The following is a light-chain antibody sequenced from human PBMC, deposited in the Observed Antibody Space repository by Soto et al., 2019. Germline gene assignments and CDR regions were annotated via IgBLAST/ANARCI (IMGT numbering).Light chain of an antibody. J-gene: IGKJ3*01. Sequence: EIVLTQSPGTLSLSPGERATLSCRASQSVSRNSLAWYQQQPGQAPRLLIYGASSSATHIPDMFSGSGSGTDFTPIISRLEPEDFVVYVYQQYDTSPPTFGPGTKVDIQ. CDR2: GAS. CDR3: QQYDTSPPT. V-gene: IGKV3-20*01. CDR1: QSVSRNS.